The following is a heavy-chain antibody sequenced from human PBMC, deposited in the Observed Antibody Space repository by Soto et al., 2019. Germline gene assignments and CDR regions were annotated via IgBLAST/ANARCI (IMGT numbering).Heavy chain of an antibody. V-gene: IGHV4-61*08. CDR1: GAGLSSGGYL. CDR2: IDQSAVT. D-gene: IGHD6-13*01. Sequence: PSDTMSLTCTSSGAGLSSGGYLYTWLRQPPRKGLVWLRDIDQSAVTIYNPCLQSGVTIPLDKSKSQFSLQLISVNVEDTAGYCCTGQQSHDNYFHRCGQGPQVTV. J-gene: IGHJ5*02. CDR3: TGQQSHDNYFHR.